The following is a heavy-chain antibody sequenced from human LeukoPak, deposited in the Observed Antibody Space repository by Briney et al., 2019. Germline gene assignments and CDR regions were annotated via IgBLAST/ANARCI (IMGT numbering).Heavy chain of an antibody. J-gene: IGHJ6*02. CDR1: GGSISSSYYY. Sequence: PSETLSLTCTVSGGSISSSYYYWGWIRQPPGKGLEWIGRIYYSGSTYYNPSLKSRVTISVDTSKNQISLKLSSVTAADTAIYYCVTLTGNNRGRMDVWGQGTTVTVSS. V-gene: IGHV4-39*01. CDR3: VTLTGNNRGRMDV. CDR2: IYYSGST. D-gene: IGHD1/OR15-1a*01.